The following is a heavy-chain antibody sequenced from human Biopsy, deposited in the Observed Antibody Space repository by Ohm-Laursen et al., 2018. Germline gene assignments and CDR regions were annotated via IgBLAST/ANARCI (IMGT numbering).Heavy chain of an antibody. J-gene: IGHJ6*02. CDR1: GFSLSARGMC. CDR2: VAWDDYK. D-gene: IGHD6-13*01. CDR3: ARTPILIVSAGLVYRHRRHLQGMDV. V-gene: IGHV2-70*11. Sequence: TQTLTLTCSFSGFSLSARGMCVSWIRQAPGKALEWLARVAWDDYKDYSASLQTKLSISKDTSNDQMVLTVNNVDPADTATYYCARTPILIVSAGLVYRHRRHLQGMDVWGQGIAVTVS.